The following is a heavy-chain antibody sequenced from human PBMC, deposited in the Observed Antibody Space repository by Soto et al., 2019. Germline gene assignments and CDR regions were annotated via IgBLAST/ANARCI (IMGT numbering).Heavy chain of an antibody. V-gene: IGHV3-23*01. CDR2: VTLSGDYT. CDR1: GFSFTSYA. J-gene: IGHJ4*02. Sequence: GGSLRLSCVSSGFSFTSYAMALVRQAPGMGLEWVCTVTLSGDYTYYADPVKGRFTISRDNSKNTVYLQLSSLRADDTAVYYCARVGYGDLAQWGQGTWVTVSS. D-gene: IGHD4-17*01. CDR3: ARVGYGDLAQ.